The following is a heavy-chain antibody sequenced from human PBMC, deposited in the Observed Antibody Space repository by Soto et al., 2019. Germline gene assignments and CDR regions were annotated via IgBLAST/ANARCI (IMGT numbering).Heavy chain of an antibody. J-gene: IGHJ3*02. Sequence: QVQLQESGPGLVKPSGTLSLTCTVSGGSISSDNWWTWVRQPPGKGLEWIGEIYHSGRANYKPSLKSLITMSVDTSKHQFSLILTSMTAADAAVYYCARDPSGVASDDFDMGGQGTMVIVSS. V-gene: IGHV4-4*02. D-gene: IGHD2-21*01. CDR1: GGSISSDNW. CDR3: ARDPSGVASDDFDM. CDR2: IYHSGRA.